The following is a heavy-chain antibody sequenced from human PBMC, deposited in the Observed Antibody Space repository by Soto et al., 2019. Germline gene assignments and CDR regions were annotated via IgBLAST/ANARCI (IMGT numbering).Heavy chain of an antibody. V-gene: IGHV3-7*01. Sequence: EVQLVESGGGLVQPGGSLRLSCAASGFTFSSYWMSWVRQAPGKGLEWVANIKQDESEKYYVDSVKGRFTISRDNAKNSLYLQMNSLRAEDTAVYYCARSIAARLNWFDPWGQGTLVTVSS. J-gene: IGHJ5*02. CDR3: ARSIAARLNWFDP. CDR2: IKQDESEK. D-gene: IGHD6-6*01. CDR1: GFTFSSYW.